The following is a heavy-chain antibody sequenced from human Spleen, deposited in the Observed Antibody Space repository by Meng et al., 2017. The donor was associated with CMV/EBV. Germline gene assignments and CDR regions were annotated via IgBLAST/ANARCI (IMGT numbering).Heavy chain of an antibody. Sequence: SETLSLTCTVSGASITSSSSYWGWIRQPPGKGLEWIGSIYFSENAYYNPSLESRVTISIHTSKNQFSLNLSSVTAADTAVYYCARLHPLGYDFWSGSPGYLDYWGQGTLVTVSS. D-gene: IGHD3-3*01. CDR3: ARLHPLGYDFWSGSPGYLDY. CDR2: IYFSENA. J-gene: IGHJ4*02. V-gene: IGHV4-39*01. CDR1: GASITSSSSY.